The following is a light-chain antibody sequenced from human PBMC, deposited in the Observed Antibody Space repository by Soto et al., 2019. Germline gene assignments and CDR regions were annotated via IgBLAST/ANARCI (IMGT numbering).Light chain of an antibody. V-gene: IGLV1-51*01. CDR3: ETWDSTLSGV. J-gene: IGLJ3*02. CDR2: DNN. CDR1: SSNIGNNY. Sequence: QSVLTQPPSVSAAPGQKVTISCSGSSSNIGNNYVSWYQQLPGTAPKLLIYDNNKRPSGIPDRFSGSKSGTSATLGITGLQTGDEADYYCETWDSTLSGVFGGGTKLTVL.